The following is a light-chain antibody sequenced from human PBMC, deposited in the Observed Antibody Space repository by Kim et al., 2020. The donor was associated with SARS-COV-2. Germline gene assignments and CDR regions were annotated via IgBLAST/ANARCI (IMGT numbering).Light chain of an antibody. J-gene: IGLJ3*02. Sequence: NFMLTQPHSVSESPGKTVTISCTRSSGSIASNFVQWYQQRPGSAPTTVLYEDNQRPSGVSDRFSGSIDSSSNSASLTISGLRTEDEADYYCQSYDTNNWVFGGRTKLTVL. CDR2: EDN. V-gene: IGLV6-57*03. CDR1: SGSIASNF. CDR3: QSYDTNNWV.